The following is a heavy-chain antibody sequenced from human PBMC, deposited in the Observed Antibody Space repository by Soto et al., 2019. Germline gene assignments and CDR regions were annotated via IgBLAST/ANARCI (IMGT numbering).Heavy chain of an antibody. CDR1: GFTFSSYS. CDR3: ARDHFFSYSSSWYGAYYFDY. D-gene: IGHD6-13*01. Sequence: GGSLRLSCAASGFTFSSYSMNWVRQAPGKGLEWVSYISSSSSTIYYADSVKGRFTISRDNTKNSLYLQMNSLRAEDTAVYYCARDHFFSYSSSWYGAYYFDYWGQGT. J-gene: IGHJ4*02. V-gene: IGHV3-48*01. CDR2: ISSSSSTI.